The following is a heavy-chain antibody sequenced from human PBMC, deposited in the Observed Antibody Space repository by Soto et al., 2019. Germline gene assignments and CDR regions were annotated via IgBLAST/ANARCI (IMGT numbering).Heavy chain of an antibody. CDR3: EKEKRQDGAWDFAY. CDR2: IIGSDGST. Sequence: EVQLSESGGDLAQPGGSLRLSCAASGFTVKSYTMSWVRQVPGKGLEWVSSIIGSDGSTYYADSVKGRFTISRDISKNTLYLQMNSLRVEDTAVYYCEKEKRQDGAWDFAYWGQGTLVTVS. D-gene: IGHD1-1*01. CDR1: GFTVKSYT. V-gene: IGHV3-23*01. J-gene: IGHJ4*02.